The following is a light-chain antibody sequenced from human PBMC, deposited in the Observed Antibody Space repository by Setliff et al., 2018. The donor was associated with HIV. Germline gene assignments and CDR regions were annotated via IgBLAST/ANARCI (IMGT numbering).Light chain of an antibody. J-gene: IGLJ2*01. Sequence: QSALTQPASVSGSPGQSITISCTGTSSDVGGYNYVSWYQQHPGKAPKLMIYDVSKRPSGVSNRFSGSKSGNTASLTISGLQAGDETDYYCSSYTSSSTLVFGGGTRSPS. CDR1: SSDVGGYNY. V-gene: IGLV2-14*01. CDR2: DVS. CDR3: SSYTSSSTLV.